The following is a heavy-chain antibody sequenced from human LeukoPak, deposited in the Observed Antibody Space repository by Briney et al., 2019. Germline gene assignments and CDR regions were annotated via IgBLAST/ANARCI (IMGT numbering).Heavy chain of an antibody. Sequence: GGSLRLSCAASGFTFSSYGMHWVRQAPGKGLEWVAFIRYDGSNKYYADSVKGRFTISRDNSKNTLYLQMNSLRAEDTAVYYCAKDGDLFSIAAAGPDYWGQGTLVTVSS. V-gene: IGHV3-30*02. CDR3: AKDGDLFSIAAAGPDY. J-gene: IGHJ4*02. D-gene: IGHD6-13*01. CDR1: GFTFSSYG. CDR2: IRYDGSNK.